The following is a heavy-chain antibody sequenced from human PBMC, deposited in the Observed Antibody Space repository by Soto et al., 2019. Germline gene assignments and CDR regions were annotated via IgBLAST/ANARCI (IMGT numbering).Heavy chain of an antibody. J-gene: IGHJ4*02. CDR1: GYTLTELS. V-gene: IGHV1-24*01. CDR2: FDPEDGET. CDR3: ATATITMVRGVVNYYFDY. D-gene: IGHD3-10*01. Sequence: ASVKVSCKVSGYTLTELSMHWVRQAPGKGLEWMGGFDPEDGETIYAQKFQGRVTMTEDTSTDTAYMELSSLRSEDTAVYYCATATITMVRGVVNYYFDYWGQGTLVTVSS.